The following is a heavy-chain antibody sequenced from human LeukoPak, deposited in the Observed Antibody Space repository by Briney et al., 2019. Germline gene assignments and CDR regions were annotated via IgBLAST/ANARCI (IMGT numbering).Heavy chain of an antibody. V-gene: IGHV1-69*13. J-gene: IGHJ6*03. CDR1: GGTFSSYA. CDR3: ARITIPFYYMDV. Sequence: SVKVSCKASGGTFSSYAISWVRQAPGQGLEWMGGIIPIFGTANYAQKFQGRVTITADESTSTAYMELSSLRSEDTAVYYCARITIPFYYMDVWGKGTTVTISS. D-gene: IGHD3-9*01. CDR2: IIPIFGTA.